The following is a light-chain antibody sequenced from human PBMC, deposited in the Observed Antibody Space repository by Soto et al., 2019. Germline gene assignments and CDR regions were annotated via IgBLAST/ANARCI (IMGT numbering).Light chain of an antibody. CDR3: QEYSSYWT. J-gene: IGKJ1*01. Sequence: DIQLTQSPSTLAASAGDRVTITCRASQSINRRLAWYQQKPGKAPKLLIYDVSNLESGVPSRFSGSGSGTGFTLIISSLQSDDFATYYCQEYSSYWTFGQGTKVDIK. V-gene: IGKV1-5*01. CDR2: DVS. CDR1: QSINRR.